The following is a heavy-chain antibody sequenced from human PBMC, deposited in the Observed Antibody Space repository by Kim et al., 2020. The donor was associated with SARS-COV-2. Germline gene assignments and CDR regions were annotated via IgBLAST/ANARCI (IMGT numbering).Heavy chain of an antibody. D-gene: IGHD3-10*01. CDR3: AKGPGVYRGVIIKGVDY. CDR2: ISYDGSNK. J-gene: IGHJ4*02. Sequence: GGSLRLSCAASGFTFSSYGMHWVRQAPGKGLEWVAVISYDGSNKYYADSVKGRFTISRDNSKNTLYLQMNSLRAEDTAVYYCAKGPGVYRGVIIKGVDYWGQGTLVTVSS. CDR1: GFTFSSYG. V-gene: IGHV3-30*18.